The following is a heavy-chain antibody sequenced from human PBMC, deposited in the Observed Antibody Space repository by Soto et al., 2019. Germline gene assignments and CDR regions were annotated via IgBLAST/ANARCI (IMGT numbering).Heavy chain of an antibody. J-gene: IGHJ3*02. CDR3: ARGSPYSSGWYAIAFDI. CDR1: GGTFSSYA. CDR2: IIPIFGTA. Sequence: QVQLVQSGAEVKKPGSSVKVSCKASGGTFSSYAISWVRQAPGQGLEWMGGIIPIFGTANYAQKFQGRVMITADESTSTADMELSSLRSEDTAVYYCARGSPYSSGWYAIAFDIWGQGTMVTVSS. V-gene: IGHV1-69*12. D-gene: IGHD6-19*01.